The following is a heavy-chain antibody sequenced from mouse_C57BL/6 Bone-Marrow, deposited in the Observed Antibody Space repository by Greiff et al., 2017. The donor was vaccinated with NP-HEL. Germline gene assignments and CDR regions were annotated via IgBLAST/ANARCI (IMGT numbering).Heavy chain of an antibody. CDR1: GYTFTSYG. V-gene: IGHV1-81*01. Sequence: QVQLKQSGAELARPGASVKLSCKASGYTFTSYGISWVKQSTGQGLEWIGEIYPRGGNTYYNEKFKGKATLTADKSSSTAYMELRSLTSEDSAVYFCARSTFITTVVAPYYAMDYWGQGTSVTVSS. CDR2: IYPRGGNT. J-gene: IGHJ4*01. CDR3: ARSTFITTVVAPYYAMDY. D-gene: IGHD1-1*01.